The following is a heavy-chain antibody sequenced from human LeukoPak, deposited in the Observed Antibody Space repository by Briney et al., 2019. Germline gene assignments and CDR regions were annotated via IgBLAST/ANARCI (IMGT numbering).Heavy chain of an antibody. CDR3: ARDYDSSGYYDY. CDR1: GYTFTSYD. CDR2: ISAYNGNT. V-gene: IGHV1-18*01. D-gene: IGHD3-22*01. J-gene: IGHJ4*02. Sequence: RASVKVSCKASGYTFTSYDINWVRQATGQGLEWMGWISAYNGNTNYAQKLQGRVTMTTDTSTSTAYMELRSLRSDDTAVYYCARDYDSSGYYDYWGQGTLVTVSS.